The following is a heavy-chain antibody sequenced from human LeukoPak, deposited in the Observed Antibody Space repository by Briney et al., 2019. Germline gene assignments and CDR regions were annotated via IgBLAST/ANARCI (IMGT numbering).Heavy chain of an antibody. CDR2: IYSGGST. Sequence: PGGSLRLSCAASGXTVSSNFMSWVRQAPGKGLEWVSLIYSGGSTYYADSVKGRFTISRDISKNTLFLQLNSLRAEDTAVYYCARGGVVVAAIDAFDIWGQGTLVTVSS. CDR1: GXTVSSNF. D-gene: IGHD2-15*01. V-gene: IGHV3-66*01. CDR3: ARGGVVVAAIDAFDI. J-gene: IGHJ3*02.